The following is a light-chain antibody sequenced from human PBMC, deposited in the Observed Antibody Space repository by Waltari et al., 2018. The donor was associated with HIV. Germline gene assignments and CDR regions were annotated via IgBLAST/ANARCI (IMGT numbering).Light chain of an antibody. CDR2: DVN. V-gene: IGLV2-14*03. J-gene: IGLJ2*01. CDR1: SSDIGGYDY. Sequence: QSALTQPASVSGSPGQSITVSCTGTSSDIGGYDYVSWYQQHPGKAPKLMIYDVNKRPSGVSNRFSGSKSGNTASLTISGLQAEDEADYYCSSYTSSSAPYVVFGGGTKLTVL. CDR3: SSYTSSSAPYVV.